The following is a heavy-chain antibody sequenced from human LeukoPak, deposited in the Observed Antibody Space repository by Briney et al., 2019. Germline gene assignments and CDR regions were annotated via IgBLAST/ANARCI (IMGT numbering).Heavy chain of an antibody. D-gene: IGHD3-22*01. CDR3: ARDDYYDSSGRNYAFDI. Sequence: SETLSLTCAVYGGSFSGYYWSWIRQPPGKGLEWIGSIYYSGSTYYNPSLKSRVTISVDTSKNQFSLKLSSVTAADTAVYYCARDDYYDSSGRNYAFDIWGQGTMVTVSS. CDR2: IYYSGST. J-gene: IGHJ3*02. CDR1: GGSFSGYY. V-gene: IGHV4-34*01.